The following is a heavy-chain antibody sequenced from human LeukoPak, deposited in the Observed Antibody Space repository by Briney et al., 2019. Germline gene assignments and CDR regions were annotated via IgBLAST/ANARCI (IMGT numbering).Heavy chain of an antibody. Sequence: GRSLRLSCAAPGSTFSSYAMHWVRQAPGKGLEWVAVISYDGSNKYYADSVKGRFTISRDNSKNTLYLQMNSLRAEDTAVYYCARGREVRFLEWLLNWGQGTLVTVSS. CDR1: GSTFSSYA. CDR2: ISYDGSNK. V-gene: IGHV3-30-3*01. J-gene: IGHJ4*02. D-gene: IGHD3-3*01. CDR3: ARGREVRFLEWLLN.